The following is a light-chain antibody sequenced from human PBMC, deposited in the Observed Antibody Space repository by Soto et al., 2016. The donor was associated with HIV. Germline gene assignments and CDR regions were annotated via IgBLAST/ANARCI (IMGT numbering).Light chain of an antibody. CDR2: QDA. J-gene: IGLJ2*01. CDR1: KLWEKY. Sequence: SYELTQPPSVSVSPGQTARITCSGDKLWEKYVSWYQQKPGLSPVLVIYQDAMRPSGIPERFSGSNSGNTATLTISGTQTMDEADYYCQAWDSSTGVFGGGTELTVL. V-gene: IGLV3-1*01. CDR3: QAWDSSTGV.